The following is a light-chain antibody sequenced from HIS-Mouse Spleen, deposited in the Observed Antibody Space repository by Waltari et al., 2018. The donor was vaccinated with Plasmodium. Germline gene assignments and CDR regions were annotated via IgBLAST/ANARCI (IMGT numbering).Light chain of an antibody. CDR1: QDISNY. CDR3: QQYDNLPPLFT. V-gene: IGKV1-33*01. Sequence: DIKMTQSPSSLSPSVGDSVTITCQASQDISNYLNWYQQKPGKAPKLLIYDASNLETGVPSRFSGSGSGTDFTFTISSLQPEDIATYYCQQYDNLPPLFTFGPGTKVDIK. J-gene: IGKJ3*01. CDR2: DAS.